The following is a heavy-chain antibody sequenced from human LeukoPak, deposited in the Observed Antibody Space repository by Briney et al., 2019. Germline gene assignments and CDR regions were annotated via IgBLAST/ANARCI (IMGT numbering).Heavy chain of an antibody. J-gene: IGHJ4*02. V-gene: IGHV3-7*01. CDR1: GFSFITYW. CDR3: AGCAGNSCYFDY. CDR2: IKQDGRGK. Sequence: XGSLRLSCAASGFSFITYWMSWVGQAPGKGREGVADIKQDGRGKNYVDSVKGPFTISTDNANNSLSLQLNSLRAEDTAVYYCAGCAGNSCYFDYWGQGTLVIVSS. D-gene: IGHD5-12*01.